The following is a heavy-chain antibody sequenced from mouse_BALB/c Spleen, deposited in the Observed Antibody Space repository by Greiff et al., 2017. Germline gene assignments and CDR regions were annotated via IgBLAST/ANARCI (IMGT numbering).Heavy chain of an antibody. J-gene: IGHJ2*01. CDR1: GFTFSSYA. CDR3: ARGLITTVALDY. V-gene: IGHV5-6-5*01. Sequence: GQLVESGGGLVKPGGSLKLSCAASGFTFSSYAMSWVRQTPEKRLEWVASISSGGSTYYPDSVKGRFTISRDNARNILYLQMSSLRSEDTAMYYCARGLITTVALDYWGQGTTLTVSS. CDR2: ISSGGST. D-gene: IGHD1-1*01.